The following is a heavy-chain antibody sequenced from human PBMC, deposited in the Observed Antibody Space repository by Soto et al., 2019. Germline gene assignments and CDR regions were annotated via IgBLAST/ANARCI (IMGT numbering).Heavy chain of an antibody. CDR1: GYSFTSYW. D-gene: IGHD3-3*01. CDR3: ARSLYDFWSGYSPVFQH. V-gene: IGHV5-51*01. CDR2: IYPGDSDT. J-gene: IGHJ1*01. Sequence: GESLKISCKGSGYSFTSYWIGWVRQMPGKGLEWMGIIYPGDSDTRYSPSFQGQVTISADKSISTAYLQWSSLKASDTAMYYCARSLYDFWSGYSPVFQHWGQGTLVTVSS.